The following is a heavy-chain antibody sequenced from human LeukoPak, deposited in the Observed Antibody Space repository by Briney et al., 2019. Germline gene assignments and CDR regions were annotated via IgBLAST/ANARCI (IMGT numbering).Heavy chain of an antibody. V-gene: IGHV1-8*01. CDR2: MNPHSGKT. Sequence: ASVKVSCKASGYAFNKYDINWVRQATGQGLEWMGWMNPHSGKTGYAQNFQGRVTMTRDTSISTAYMELSSLRSEDTAVYYCARLSSHYGDYKVDPWGQGTLVTVSS. J-gene: IGHJ5*02. CDR1: GYAFNKYD. D-gene: IGHD4-17*01. CDR3: ARLSSHYGDYKVDP.